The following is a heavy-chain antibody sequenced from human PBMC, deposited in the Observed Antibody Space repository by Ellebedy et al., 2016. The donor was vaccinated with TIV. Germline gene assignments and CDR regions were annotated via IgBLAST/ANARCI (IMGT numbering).Heavy chain of an antibody. CDR3: ARGQIGSGYGMDV. D-gene: IGHD6-19*01. Sequence: ASVKVSXXASGGTFSTYAISWVRQAPGQGLEWMGGIIPIFGTANYAQKFQGRVTITADESTSTAYMELSSLRSEDTAVYYCARGQIGSGYGMDVWGQGTTVTVSS. V-gene: IGHV1-69*13. J-gene: IGHJ6*02. CDR2: IIPIFGTA. CDR1: GGTFSTYA.